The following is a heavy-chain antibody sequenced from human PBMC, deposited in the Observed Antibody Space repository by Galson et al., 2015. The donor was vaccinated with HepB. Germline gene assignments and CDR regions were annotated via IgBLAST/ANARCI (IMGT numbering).Heavy chain of an antibody. J-gene: IGHJ4*02. V-gene: IGHV3-49*04. Sequence: SLRLSCAASGFTFSDHGLSWVRQAPGRGLEWVRFIRSKPYGGTTEYAASVKGRFTVSRDDSKSIAYLQMNSLKTEDTAVYYCTREYDYGSGRLDYWGQGTLVTVSS. CDR2: IRSKPYGGTT. D-gene: IGHD3-10*01. CDR3: TREYDYGSGRLDY. CDR1: GFTFSDHG.